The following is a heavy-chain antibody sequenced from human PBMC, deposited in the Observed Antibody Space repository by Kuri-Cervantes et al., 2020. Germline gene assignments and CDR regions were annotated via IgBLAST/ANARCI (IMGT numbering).Heavy chain of an antibody. V-gene: IGHV4-59*01. CDR3: ARGPFYDYVWGSYRWDFGY. D-gene: IGHD3-16*02. J-gene: IGHJ4*02. CDR1: GGSLSSYY. Sequence: GSLRLSCTVSGGSLSSYYWNWIRQPAGKGLEWIGYIYYSGSTNYNPSLKSRVTISVDTSKNQFSLKLSSVTAADTAVYYCARGPFYDYVWGSYRWDFGYWGQGTLVTGAS. CDR2: IYYSGST.